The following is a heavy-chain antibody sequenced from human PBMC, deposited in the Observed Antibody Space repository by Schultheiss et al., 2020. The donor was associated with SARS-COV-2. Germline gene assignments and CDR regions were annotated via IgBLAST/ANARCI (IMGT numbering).Heavy chain of an antibody. Sequence: GGSLRLSCAASGFTFSSYAMTWVRQAPGKGLEWVSAISASGHTTYYTDSVKGRFTISRDNSKNTVYLQMTSLGAEDTAVYYCARSDDVVVVAAINFDNWGQGTLVTVSS. CDR1: GFTFSSYA. D-gene: IGHD2-15*01. V-gene: IGHV3-23*01. CDR2: ISASGHTT. J-gene: IGHJ4*02. CDR3: ARSDDVVVVAAINFDN.